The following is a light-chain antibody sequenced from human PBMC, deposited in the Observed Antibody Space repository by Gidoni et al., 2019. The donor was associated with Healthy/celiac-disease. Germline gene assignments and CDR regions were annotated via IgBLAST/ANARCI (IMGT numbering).Light chain of an antibody. J-gene: IGKJ1*01. CDR2: AAS. V-gene: IGKV1-39*01. CDR3: QQSYSTPRT. Sequence: DIQMTKSPSSLSASVGDRVTITCRASQSISSYLNWYQQKPGKAPKLLSYAASSLQSGVPSRFSGSGSGTDFTLTISSLQPEDFATYYCQQSYSTPRTFGQGTKVEIK. CDR1: QSISSY.